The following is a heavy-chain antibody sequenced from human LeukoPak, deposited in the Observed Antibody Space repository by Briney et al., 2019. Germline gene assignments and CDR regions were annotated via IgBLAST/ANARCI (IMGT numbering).Heavy chain of an antibody. CDR3: ATKSPGICPYDL. CDR2: TSGTTGDT. CDR1: RLTFSTSH. V-gene: IGHV3-23*01. J-gene: IGHJ5*02. Sequence: GGSLRLSCAASRLTFSTSHMNWVRHAPGKGLEWVSTSGTTGDTNYAESVKGRFTISRDNSKNTMYLQMTSLGSEDTALYYCATKSPGICPYDLWGQGTLVIVSP. D-gene: IGHD6-13*01.